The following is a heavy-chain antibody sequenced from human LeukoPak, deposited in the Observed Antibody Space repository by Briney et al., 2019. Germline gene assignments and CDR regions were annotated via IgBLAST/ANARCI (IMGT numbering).Heavy chain of an antibody. J-gene: IGHJ6*02. CDR2: IIDSGGST. D-gene: IGHD3-10*01. V-gene: IGHV3-23*01. Sequence: GGALRLSCAASGFTFSSYAMSWVRQAPGKGLEWVSAIIDSGGSTYYADSGKGRFTISRENSKKTLYMQKNTLRAEDTAVYYCAKILFGDYADMDVWGQGTTVTVSS. CDR3: AKILFGDYADMDV. CDR1: GFTFSSYA.